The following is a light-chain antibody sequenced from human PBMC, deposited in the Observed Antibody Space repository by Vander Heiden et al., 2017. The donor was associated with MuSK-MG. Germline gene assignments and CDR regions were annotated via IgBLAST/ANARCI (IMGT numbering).Light chain of an antibody. V-gene: IGLV2-14*01. Sequence: QSALTQPASVSGSPGQSITIPCTGTSFDIGGSNYVSWYQKYPGQAPKLIIFEVSNRPSGVSYRFSGSKSGNTASLTISGLRAEDEADYYCNSYRASSSEVFGTGTKVTVL. CDR1: SFDIGGSNY. CDR3: NSYRASSSEV. CDR2: EVS. J-gene: IGLJ1*01.